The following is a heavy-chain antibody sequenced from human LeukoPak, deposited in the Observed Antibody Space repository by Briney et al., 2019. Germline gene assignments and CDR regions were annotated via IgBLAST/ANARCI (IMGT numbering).Heavy chain of an antibody. CDR2: ISAGGTYI. J-gene: IGHJ1*01. CDR3: VRGINSGTPLEYFRH. Sequence: KPGGSLRLSCVASGFTFSGYSMNWVRQAPGKGLEWVSSISAGGTYIYYPDSVEGRFTISRDNAKNSVYLQMASLRADDTAVYYCVRGINSGTPLEYFRHWGQGILVTVSS. V-gene: IGHV3-21*01. D-gene: IGHD1-26*01. CDR1: GFTFSGYS.